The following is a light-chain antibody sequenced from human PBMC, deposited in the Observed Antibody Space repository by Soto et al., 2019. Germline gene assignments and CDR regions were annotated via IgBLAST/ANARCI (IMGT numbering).Light chain of an antibody. CDR2: GAS. CDR3: QQYGSSFPIT. CDR1: QSVSNNY. Sequence: EIVLTQSPGNLSLSPGERATLSCRASQSVSNNYLAWYQQKPGQAPRLLIYGASNRATGIPDRFSGSGSGTAFTLTISRLEPEDFAVYYCQQYGSSFPITFGQGTRLEIK. V-gene: IGKV3-20*01. J-gene: IGKJ5*01.